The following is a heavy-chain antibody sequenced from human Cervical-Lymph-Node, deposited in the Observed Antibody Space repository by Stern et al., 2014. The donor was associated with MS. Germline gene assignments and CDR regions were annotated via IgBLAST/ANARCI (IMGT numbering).Heavy chain of an antibody. V-gene: IGHV1-2*02. J-gene: IGHJ6*02. D-gene: IGHD2-2*01. CDR1: GYTFIAYY. CDR3: ARSDVVVVPASMVGGMDV. Sequence: QVQLLQPGAEVKEPGVSVTVSCKASGYTFIAYYVHWVRQAPGQGLEWMGWINANSGATKYAQKFQGRATMTRDTSLDTVYMELTRLRSDDTAVYYCARSDVVVVPASMVGGMDVWGQGTTVTVSS. CDR2: INANSGAT.